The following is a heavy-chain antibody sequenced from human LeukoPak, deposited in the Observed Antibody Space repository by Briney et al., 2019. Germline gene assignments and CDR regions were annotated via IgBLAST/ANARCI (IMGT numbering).Heavy chain of an antibody. J-gene: IGHJ4*02. Sequence: PGGSLRLSCAASGFTFSSYSMTWVRQAPGKGLEWVSSISSSSSYIYYADSVKGRFTISRDNARNSLYLQMNSLRAEDTAVYYCARDDIVRSSDYWGQGTLVTVSS. CDR1: GFTFSSYS. CDR2: ISSSSSYI. V-gene: IGHV3-21*01. D-gene: IGHD2-8*01. CDR3: ARDDIVRSSDY.